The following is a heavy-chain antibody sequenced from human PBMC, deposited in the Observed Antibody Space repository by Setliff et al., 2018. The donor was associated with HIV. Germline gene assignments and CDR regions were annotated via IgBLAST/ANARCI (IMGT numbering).Heavy chain of an antibody. V-gene: IGHV4-38-2*01. CDR3: ARVFVDTAVLRVLEYYFDS. CDR2: MYYSGST. D-gene: IGHD5-18*01. CDR1: GYSISSGYY. J-gene: IGHJ4*02. Sequence: LSLTCAVSGYSISSGYYWGWVRQPPGKGLEWIGSMYYSGSTYYTPSLKSRITISLDTSKNQFSLRMRSVTAADTAVYYCARVFVDTAVLRVLEYYFDSWGRGTLVTVSS.